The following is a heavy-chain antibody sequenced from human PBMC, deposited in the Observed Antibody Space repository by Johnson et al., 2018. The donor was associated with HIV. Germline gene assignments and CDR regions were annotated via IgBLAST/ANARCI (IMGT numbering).Heavy chain of an antibody. CDR3: ARQPWDAFDV. J-gene: IGHJ3*01. CDR1: GFTFSSYA. CDR2: ISDDGSNK. Sequence: QVQLVESGGGVVQPGRSLRLSCAASGFTFSSYAMHWVRQAPGKGLAWVAVISDDGSNKYYADSVKGRFTISRDNSKDTMYLQLNSLIPEDTAVYYCARQPWDAFDVGGRGTMVTVSS. V-gene: IGHV3-30*04.